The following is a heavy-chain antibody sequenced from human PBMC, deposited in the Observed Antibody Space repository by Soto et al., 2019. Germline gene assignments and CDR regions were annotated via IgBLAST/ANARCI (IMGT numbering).Heavy chain of an antibody. J-gene: IGHJ6*02. CDR3: ARARRDYDILTGYSQYYYYGMDV. Sequence: SETLSLTCTFSCGSIISSSYYWGWIRQPPGKGLEWIGSIYYSGSTYYNPSLKSRVTISVDTSKNQFSLKLSSVTAADTAVYYCARARRDYDILTGYSQYYYYGMDVWGQGTTVTVSS. D-gene: IGHD3-9*01. V-gene: IGHV4-39*01. CDR2: IYYSGST. CDR1: CGSIISSSYY.